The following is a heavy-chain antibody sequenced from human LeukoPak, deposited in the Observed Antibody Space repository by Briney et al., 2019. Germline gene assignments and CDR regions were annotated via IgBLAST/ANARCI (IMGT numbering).Heavy chain of an antibody. J-gene: IGHJ3*02. CDR3: AKCGGGSTNCYGAFDI. CDR2: ISGSGGST. D-gene: IGHD2-2*01. V-gene: IGHV3-23*01. Sequence: GGSLRLSCAASGFTLSSYAMSWVRQAPGKGLEWVSGISGSGGSTYYADSVKGRFAISRDNSKNTVYLQMNSLRAEDTAVYYCAKCGGGSTNCYGAFDIWGQGTRVTVSS. CDR1: GFTLSSYA.